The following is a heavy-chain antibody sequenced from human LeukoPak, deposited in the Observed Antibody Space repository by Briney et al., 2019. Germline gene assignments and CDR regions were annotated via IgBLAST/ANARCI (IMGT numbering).Heavy chain of an antibody. V-gene: IGHV3-23*01. J-gene: IGHJ4*02. CDR1: GFSFSTYT. CDR3: AKERQTGDYFTSDF. D-gene: IGHD4-17*01. Sequence: PGGYLRLSCAASGFSFSTYTMNWVRQAPGKGLEWVSAINGRGDSTFYADSVKGQFTISRDDSKSTVYLQVNSLRADDTAVYYCAKERQTGDYFTSDFWGQGTLVTVSS. CDR2: INGRGDST.